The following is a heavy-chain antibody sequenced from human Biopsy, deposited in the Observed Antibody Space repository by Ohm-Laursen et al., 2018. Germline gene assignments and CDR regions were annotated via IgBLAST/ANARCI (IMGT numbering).Heavy chain of an antibody. Sequence: SLRLSCAASGFTFNIYAMAWVRQAPEKGLEWVSSISSSGDNTYYSDSMKGRFTISRDNSKNTLYLQMNSLRADDTAVYYCALAAAQTVTHFDYWGQGTLVTVSS. J-gene: IGHJ4*02. D-gene: IGHD4-17*01. CDR3: ALAAAQTVTHFDY. CDR1: GFTFNIYA. V-gene: IGHV3-23*01. CDR2: ISSSGDNT.